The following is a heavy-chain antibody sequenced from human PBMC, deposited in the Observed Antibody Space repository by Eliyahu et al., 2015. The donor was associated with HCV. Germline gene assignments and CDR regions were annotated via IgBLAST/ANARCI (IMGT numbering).Heavy chain of an antibody. CDR1: GFNFRXYG. CDR2: IWNDGINK. CDR3: ARERVHDLENRNRPLKF. V-gene: IGHV3-33*01. J-gene: IGHJ4*02. D-gene: IGHD1-1*01. Sequence: QVQLVESGGGVVQPGRSLRLSCXASGFNFRXYGMHWVRQTPGNELEWVAIIWNDGINKYYRASVKGRFIVSRDNSRNTLSLEMNSLRVEDSGLYYCARERVHDLENRNRPLKFWGQGTLVTVSS.